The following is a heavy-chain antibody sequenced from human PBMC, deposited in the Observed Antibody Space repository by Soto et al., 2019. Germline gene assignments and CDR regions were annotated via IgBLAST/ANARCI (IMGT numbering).Heavy chain of an antibody. V-gene: IGHV3-21*01. CDR1: GFTFSSYS. J-gene: IGHJ6*02. CDR2: ISSSSSYI. CDR3: ARDYYYGMDV. Sequence: EVQLVESGGGLVKPGGSLRLSCAASGFTFSSYSMNWVRQAPGKGLEWVSSISSSSSYIYYADSVKGRFTISRDNAKNSLYLQMNSVRAEDTAVYYCARDYYYGMDVWGQGTTVTVSS.